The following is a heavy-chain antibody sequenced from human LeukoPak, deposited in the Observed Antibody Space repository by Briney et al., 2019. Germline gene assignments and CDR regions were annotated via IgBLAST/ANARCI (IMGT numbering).Heavy chain of an antibody. D-gene: IGHD2/OR15-2a*01. V-gene: IGHV3-23*01. J-gene: IGHJ4*02. CDR1: GFTLSNYA. Sequence: GGSLRLSCAASGFTLSNYAMSWVRQAPGKGLEWVSVISGSGGSTYYTNSVKGRFTISRDNARNSLYLQMDNLRAEDTGVYYCARDFYDGFALDYWGQGTLVTVSS. CDR2: ISGSGGST. CDR3: ARDFYDGFALDY.